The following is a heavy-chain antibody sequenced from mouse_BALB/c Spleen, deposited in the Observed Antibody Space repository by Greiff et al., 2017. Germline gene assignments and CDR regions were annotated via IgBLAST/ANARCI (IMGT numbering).Heavy chain of an antibody. D-gene: IGHD2-2*01. Sequence: QVQLQQSGAELVRPGASVTLSCKASGYTFTDYEMHWVKQTPVHGLEWIGAIDPETGGTAYNQKFKGKATLTADKSSSTAYMELRSLTSEDSAVYYCTRRYHGYDVDYAMDYWGQGTSVTVSS. CDR3: TRRYHGYDVDYAMDY. CDR1: GYTFTDYE. CDR2: IDPETGGT. J-gene: IGHJ4*01. V-gene: IGHV1-15*01.